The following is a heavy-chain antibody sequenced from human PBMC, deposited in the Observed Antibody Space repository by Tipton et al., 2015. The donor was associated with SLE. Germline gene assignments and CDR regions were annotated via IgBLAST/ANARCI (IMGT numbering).Heavy chain of an antibody. V-gene: IGHV4-38-2*01. CDR2: IYHSGST. CDR1: GYSISSGYY. CDR3: ARHQWAGYSSGYDAFDI. Sequence: TLSLTCAVSGYSISSGYYGGWIRQPPGKGLEWIGSIYHSGSTYYNPSLKSRVTISVDTSKNQFSLKLSSVTAADTAVYYCARHQWAGYSSGYDAFDIWGQGTMVTVSS. J-gene: IGHJ3*02. D-gene: IGHD6-19*01.